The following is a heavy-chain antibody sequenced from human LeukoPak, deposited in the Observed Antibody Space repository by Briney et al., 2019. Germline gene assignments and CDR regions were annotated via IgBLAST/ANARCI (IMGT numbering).Heavy chain of an antibody. CDR1: GGSIRSYY. J-gene: IGHJ4*02. CDR3: ASYSSGSYYRL. V-gene: IGHV4-59*01. D-gene: IGHD3-10*01. Sequence: PSETLPLTCTVSGGSIRSYYWSWIRQPPGKELDGMGYIYYSGSTNYNPSLKSRVTISVDKSKNQFSLKLSSVTAADTAVYCCASYSSGSYYRLWGQGTLVTVSS. CDR2: IYYSGST.